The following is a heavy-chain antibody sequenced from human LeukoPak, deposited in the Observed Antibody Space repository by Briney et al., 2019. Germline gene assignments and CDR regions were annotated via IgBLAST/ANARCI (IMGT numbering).Heavy chain of an antibody. V-gene: IGHV3-53*01. CDR1: GFPVSSNY. CDR3: AKEEPLIAVAANWFDP. D-gene: IGHD6-19*01. J-gene: IGHJ5*02. Sequence: AGGSLRLSCAASGFPVSSNYMSWVRQAPGKGLEWVSVIYSGGSTYYADSVKGRFTISRDNSKNTLYLQMNSLRAEDTAVYYCAKEEPLIAVAANWFDPWGQGTLVTVSS. CDR2: IYSGGST.